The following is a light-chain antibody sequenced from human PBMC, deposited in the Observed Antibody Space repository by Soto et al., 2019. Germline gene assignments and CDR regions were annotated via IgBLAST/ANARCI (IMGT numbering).Light chain of an antibody. CDR2: DVS. CDR1: SSDVGGYNY. J-gene: IGLJ1*01. Sequence: QSALTQPASVSGSPGQSITISCTGTSSDVGGYNYVSWYQHHPGKAPKLMIYDVSNRPSGVSNRFSGSKFGNTASLTISGLQADDEADYYCNSYTSSSTYVFGTGTKLTVL. CDR3: NSYTSSSTYV. V-gene: IGLV2-14*03.